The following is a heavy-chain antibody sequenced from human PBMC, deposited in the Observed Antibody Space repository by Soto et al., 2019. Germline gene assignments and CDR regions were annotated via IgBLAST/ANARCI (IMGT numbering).Heavy chain of an antibody. D-gene: IGHD2-15*01. CDR3: ARRGYCSGGSCYRVFDY. Sequence: PSETLSLTCTVSGGSISSSSYYWGWIRQPPGKGLEWIGSIYYSGSTYYNPSLKSRVTISVDTSKNQFSLKLSSVTAADTAVYYCARRGYCSGGSCYRVFDYWGQGTLVTVSS. J-gene: IGHJ4*02. CDR2: IYYSGST. V-gene: IGHV4-39*01. CDR1: GGSISSSSYY.